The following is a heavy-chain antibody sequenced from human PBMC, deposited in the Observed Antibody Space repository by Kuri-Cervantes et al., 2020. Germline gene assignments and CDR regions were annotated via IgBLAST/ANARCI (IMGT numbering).Heavy chain of an antibody. CDR3: AKVASTYYYDSSGYGTLDY. V-gene: IGHV3-23*01. J-gene: IGHJ4*02. CDR1: GFTFSSYW. Sequence: GGSLRLSCAASGFTFSSYWMSWVRQAPGKGLEWVSAISGSGGSTYYADSVKGRFTISRDNSKNTLYLQMNSLRAEDTAVYYCAKVASTYYYDSSGYGTLDYWGQGTLVTVSS. D-gene: IGHD3-22*01. CDR2: ISGSGGST.